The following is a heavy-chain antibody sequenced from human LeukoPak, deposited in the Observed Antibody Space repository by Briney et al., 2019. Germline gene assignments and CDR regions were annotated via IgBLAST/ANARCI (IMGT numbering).Heavy chain of an antibody. V-gene: IGHV3-9*01. CDR2: ISWNSGKI. D-gene: IGHD3-3*01. Sequence: GGSLRLSCAASGFTFDEYAMHWVRQAPGKGLEWVSGISWNSGKIDYADSVKGRFTISRDNAKNSLYLQMNSLRAEDTAVYYCARVSDFWSGYGYWGQGTLVTVSS. CDR1: GFTFDEYA. CDR3: ARVSDFWSGYGY. J-gene: IGHJ4*02.